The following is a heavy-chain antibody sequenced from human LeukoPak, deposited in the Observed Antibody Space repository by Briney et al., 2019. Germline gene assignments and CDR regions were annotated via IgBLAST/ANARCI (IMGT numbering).Heavy chain of an antibody. CDR2: INSDGSTT. CDR1: GFTFSSYW. D-gene: IGHD6-13*01. Sequence: PGGSLRLSCAASGFTFSSYWMHWVRQAPGKGLVWVSRINSDGSTTSYADSVKGRFTISRDNAKNTLYLQMNSLRAEDTAVYSCARDGGSAAAGILYWGQGTLVTVSS. CDR3: ARDGGSAAAGILY. V-gene: IGHV3-74*01. J-gene: IGHJ4*02.